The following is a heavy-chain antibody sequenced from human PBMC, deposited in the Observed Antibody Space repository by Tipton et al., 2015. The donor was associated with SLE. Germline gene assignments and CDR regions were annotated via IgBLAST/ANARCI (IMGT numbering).Heavy chain of an antibody. V-gene: IGHV3-23*01. Sequence: SLRLSCVASGFTFSNYAMSWVRQAPGKGLEWVSAISGSGGSTFYADSVKGRFTISRDNSKNTLYLQMKSLRADDTAVYYCAKDFHYFDYWGQGTLVTVSS. CDR2: ISGSGGST. J-gene: IGHJ4*02. CDR1: GFTFSNYA. CDR3: AKDFHYFDY.